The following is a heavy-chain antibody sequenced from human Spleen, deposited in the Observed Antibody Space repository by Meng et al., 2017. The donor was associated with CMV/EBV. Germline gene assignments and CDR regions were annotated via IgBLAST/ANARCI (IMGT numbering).Heavy chain of an antibody. CDR2: ISFYGTNK. CDR3: ARGSYDYGGNNFDY. D-gene: IGHD4-23*01. Sequence: GGSLRLSCAASGFTFTSYAMHWVRQAPGKGLEWVALISFYGTNKYYADSVKGRFTISRDTSKNTLYLQMNSLRAEDSAVYYCARGSYDYGGNNFDYWGQGTLVPSPQ. J-gene: IGHJ4*02. V-gene: IGHV3-30*04. CDR1: GFTFTSYA.